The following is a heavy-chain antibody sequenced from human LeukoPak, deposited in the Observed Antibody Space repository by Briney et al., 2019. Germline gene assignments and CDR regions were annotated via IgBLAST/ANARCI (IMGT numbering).Heavy chain of an antibody. V-gene: IGHV3-30-3*01. Sequence: GGSLRLSCAASGFTFSSYPMHWVRQAPGKGLEWVAVISYDGSEKHYADPVKGRFTISRDNSKNTLYLQMNSLRAEDTAVYYCSSGYCSGGSCYQSDYWGQGTLVTVSS. CDR3: SSGYCSGGSCYQSDY. CDR1: GFTFSSYP. CDR2: ISYDGSEK. D-gene: IGHD2-15*01. J-gene: IGHJ4*02.